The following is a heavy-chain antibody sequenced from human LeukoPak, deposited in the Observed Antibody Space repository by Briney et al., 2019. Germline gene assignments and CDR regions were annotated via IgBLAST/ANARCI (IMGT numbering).Heavy chain of an antibody. CDR2: IKQDGSEK. J-gene: IGHJ4*02. D-gene: IGHD4-17*01. CDR3: ARDLISPTVTTGYYFDY. CDR1: GFTFSSYW. V-gene: IGHV3-7*01. Sequence: GGSLRLSCAASGFTFSSYWMSWVRQAPGKGLEWVANIKQDGSEKYYVDSVKGRFTISRDNAKNSLYLQMNSLRAEDTAVYYCARDLISPTVTTGYYFDYWGLGTLVTVSS.